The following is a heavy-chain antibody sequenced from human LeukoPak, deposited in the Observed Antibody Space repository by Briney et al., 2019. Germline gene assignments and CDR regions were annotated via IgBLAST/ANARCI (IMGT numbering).Heavy chain of an antibody. V-gene: IGHV1-46*01. CDR3: ARESFPPNLEIGITIFGVVRGQDWFDP. CDR2: INPSGGST. J-gene: IGHJ5*02. D-gene: IGHD3-3*01. Sequence: MHWVRQAPGQGLEWMGIINPSGGSTSYAQKFQGRVTMTRDTSTSTVYMELSSLRSEDTAVYYCARESFPPNLEIGITIFGVVRGQDWFDPWGQGTLVTVSS.